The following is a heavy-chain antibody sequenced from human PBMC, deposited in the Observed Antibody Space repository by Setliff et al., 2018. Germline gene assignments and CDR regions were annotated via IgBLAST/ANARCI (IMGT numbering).Heavy chain of an antibody. CDR2: IHQGGRT. D-gene: IGHD2-15*01. V-gene: IGHV4-38-2*01. CDR3: ARRLRESHAFHI. Sequence: SETLSLTCGVSGVSITSGHYWGWIRQSPGKGLEWLATIHQGGRTYYNPSLRSRLTISVDTSKNQFSLKLNSVTAADTAVYYCARRLRESHAFHIWGQGTLVTVSS. J-gene: IGHJ3*02. CDR1: GVSITSGHY.